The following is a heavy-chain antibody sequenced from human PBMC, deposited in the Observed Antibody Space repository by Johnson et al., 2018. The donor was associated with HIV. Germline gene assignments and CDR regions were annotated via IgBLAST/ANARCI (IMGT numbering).Heavy chain of an antibody. V-gene: IGHV3-23*04. Sequence: VQLVESGVRLVQPGVSLRPCCASSGFSFSSYGMNWVRQAPGKGLEWVSGISGSGGSTYYADFVKGRFSISRDNSKNTLYLQMNSLRAEDTAVYYCPGDTEACDMWGKGTMVTVS. CDR3: PGDTEACDM. CDR2: ISGSGGST. CDR1: GFSFSSYG. D-gene: IGHD1-14*01. J-gene: IGHJ3*02.